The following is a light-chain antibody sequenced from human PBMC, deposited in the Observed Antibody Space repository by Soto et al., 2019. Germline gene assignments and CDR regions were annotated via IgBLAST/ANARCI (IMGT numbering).Light chain of an antibody. J-gene: IGKJ5*01. V-gene: IGKV3D-20*02. Sequence: EIVLTQSPATLSLSPGERATLSCRASQTVSSSYLAWYQQKPGQAPRLLIFGASTRAAGFPDRFSGSESGTDFTLTISRLEPEDFAVYYCQKRSNWPGGTFGQGTRLEIK. CDR3: QKRSNWPGGT. CDR1: QTVSSSY. CDR2: GAS.